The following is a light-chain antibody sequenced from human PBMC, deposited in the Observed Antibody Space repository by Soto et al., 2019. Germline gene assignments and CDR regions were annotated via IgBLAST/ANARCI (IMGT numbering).Light chain of an antibody. CDR1: SSDVAGFNY. V-gene: IGLV2-14*03. J-gene: IGLJ1*01. CDR3: NSYTRSSTDV. CDR2: DVT. Sequence: QSALTQPASVSGSPGQSITISCTGTSSDVAGFNYVSWYQQHPGKATKLMIYDVTNRPSGVSYRFSGSKSGNTASLTISGLQAEDEADYYCNSYTRSSTDVFGTGTKLTVL.